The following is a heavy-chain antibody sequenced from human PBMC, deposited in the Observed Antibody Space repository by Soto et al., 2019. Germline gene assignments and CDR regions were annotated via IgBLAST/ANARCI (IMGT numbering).Heavy chain of an antibody. CDR3: AIKAGRAERSFDY. CDR1: GFTFSSYG. CDR2: ISYDGSNK. D-gene: IGHD2-15*01. Sequence: GGSLRLSCAASGFTFSSYGMHWVRQAPGKGLEWVAVISYDGSNKYYADSVKGRFTISRDNSKNTLYLQMNSLRAEDTAVYYCAIKAGRAERSFDYWGQGTLVTVSS. J-gene: IGHJ4*02. V-gene: IGHV3-30*03.